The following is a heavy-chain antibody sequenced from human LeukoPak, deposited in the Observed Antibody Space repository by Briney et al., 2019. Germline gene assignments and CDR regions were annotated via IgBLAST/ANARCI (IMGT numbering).Heavy chain of an antibody. Sequence: GGSLRLSCAASGFTFRSYSMNWVRQAPGKGLEWVSSISSSSSYIHNADSVKGRFTISRDNAKNTLYLQMNSLRAEDTAVYYCANAHDYGDYVIYWGQGTLVTVSS. CDR1: GFTFRSYS. V-gene: IGHV3-21*01. CDR3: ANAHDYGDYVIY. J-gene: IGHJ4*02. CDR2: ISSSSSYI. D-gene: IGHD4-17*01.